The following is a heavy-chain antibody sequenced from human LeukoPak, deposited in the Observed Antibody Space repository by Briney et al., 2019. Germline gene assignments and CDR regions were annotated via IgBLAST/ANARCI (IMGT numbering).Heavy chain of an antibody. V-gene: IGHV4-34*01. J-gene: IGHJ6*03. CDR1: IESFSGYH. CDR3: ARGRYSYCIRRGYYYYMDV. Sequence: SETLSLTCAVYIESFSGYHWNWIRQTPGKGLEWIGEINHSGSTNYNPSLKSRVTISVDTSKNQFSLKLSSVTAADTAVYYCARGRYSYCIRRGYYYYMDVWGKGTTVTVSS. CDR2: INHSGST. D-gene: IGHD5-18*01.